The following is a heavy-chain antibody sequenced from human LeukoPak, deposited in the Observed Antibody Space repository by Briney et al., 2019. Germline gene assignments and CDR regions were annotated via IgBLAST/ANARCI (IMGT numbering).Heavy chain of an antibody. D-gene: IGHD3-10*01. CDR2: MYYSGST. V-gene: IGHV4-59*08. CDR3: ARHSSPKPFDP. Sequence: SETLSLTCTVSGGSISSYYLTWIRQSPGKGLEWIGYMYYSGSTNYNPSLKSRVTISVDTSKNQFSLKLRSVTAADTAVYYCARHSSPKPFDPWGQGTLVTVSS. CDR1: GGSISSYY. J-gene: IGHJ5*02.